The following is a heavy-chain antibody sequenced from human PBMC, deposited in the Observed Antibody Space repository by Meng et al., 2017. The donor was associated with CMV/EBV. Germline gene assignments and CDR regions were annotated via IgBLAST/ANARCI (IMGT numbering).Heavy chain of an antibody. J-gene: IGHJ4*02. V-gene: IGHV2-5*02. CDR1: GFSLSTSGVG. Sequence: KGSVPTPLKPTQPLTLTCTFSGFSLSTSGVGVGWIRQPPGKALEWLALIYWDDDKRYSPSLKSRLTITKDTSKNQVVLTMTNMDPVDTATYYCAHHADIAAAGSYYYWGQGTLVTVSS. CDR2: IYWDDDK. CDR3: AHHADIAAAGSYYY. D-gene: IGHD6-13*01.